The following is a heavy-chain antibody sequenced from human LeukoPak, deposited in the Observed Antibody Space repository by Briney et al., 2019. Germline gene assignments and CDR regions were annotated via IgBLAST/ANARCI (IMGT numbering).Heavy chain of an antibody. CDR3: ASRLRDSSGYYSGFDY. Sequence: SETLSLTCTVYGGSLSDYYWSWIRQPPGKGLEWIGEINHSGSTKYNPSLKSRVTISVDTSKNQFSLKLRSVTAADTAVYYCASRLRDSSGYYSGFDYWGQGTLVTVSS. CDR1: GGSLSDYY. J-gene: IGHJ4*02. CDR2: INHSGST. V-gene: IGHV4-34*01. D-gene: IGHD3-22*01.